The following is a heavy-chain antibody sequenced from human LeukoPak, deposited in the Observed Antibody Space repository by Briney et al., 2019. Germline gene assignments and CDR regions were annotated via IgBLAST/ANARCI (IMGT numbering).Heavy chain of an antibody. CDR1: GFTFSSYS. Sequence: GGSLRLSCAASGFTFSSYSMNWVRQAPGKGRECVSGINWSSGSTGYADSVKGRFTSSRDNANNSLYLQMNSLRAEDTALYYCARPDRDYYDSTTLGLDAFDIWGQGTMVTVSS. J-gene: IGHJ3*02. CDR2: INWSSGST. CDR3: ARPDRDYYDSTTLGLDAFDI. D-gene: IGHD3-22*01. V-gene: IGHV3-20*04.